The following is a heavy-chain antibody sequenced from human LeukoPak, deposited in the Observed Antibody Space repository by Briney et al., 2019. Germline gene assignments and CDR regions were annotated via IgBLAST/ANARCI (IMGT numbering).Heavy chain of an antibody. CDR1: GGSISSGSYY. CDR3: ARVVDGSGYFGY. J-gene: IGHJ4*02. CDR2: IYTSGST. Sequence: SQTLSLTCTVSGGSISSGSYYWSWIRQPAGKGLEWIGRIYTSGSTNYNPSLKSRVTISVDTSKNQFSLKLSSVTAADTAVYYCARVVDGSGYFGYWGQGTLVTVSS. D-gene: IGHD3-10*01. V-gene: IGHV4-61*02.